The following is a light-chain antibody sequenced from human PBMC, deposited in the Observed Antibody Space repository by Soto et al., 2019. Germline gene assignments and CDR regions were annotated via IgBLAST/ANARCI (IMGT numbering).Light chain of an antibody. J-gene: IGLJ1*01. CDR3: LRSDNDVRASV. V-gene: IGLV1-51*01. CDR2: DDD. CDR1: SSNIGGKS. Sequence: SVLRQPRSGSAGPGQKVTISCSGSSSNIGGKSVSWCQQLPGTAPKLLIYDDDKRPSGIPDRFSGSKSGTSATLRITGFQTGDLPDYTRLRSDNDVRASVFXTETKGT.